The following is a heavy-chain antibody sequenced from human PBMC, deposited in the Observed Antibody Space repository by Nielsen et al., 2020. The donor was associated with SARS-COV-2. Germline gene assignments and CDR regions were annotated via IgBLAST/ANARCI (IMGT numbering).Heavy chain of an antibody. CDR3: ARDWSRAFDV. CDR1: GFTFSSYA. J-gene: IGHJ3*01. V-gene: IGHV3-33*01. CDR2: IWYDGGNE. Sequence: GGSLRLSCAASGFTFSSYAMHWVRQAPGKGLEWVAVIWYDGGNEYYADSVKGRFTISRDNSKNTLYVQMNSLRVEDTAVYYCARDWSRAFDVWGQGTMVTVSS.